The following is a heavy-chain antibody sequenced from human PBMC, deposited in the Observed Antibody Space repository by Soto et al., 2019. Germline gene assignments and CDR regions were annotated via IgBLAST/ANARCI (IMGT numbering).Heavy chain of an antibody. J-gene: IGHJ1*01. D-gene: IGHD1-20*01. Sequence: QAHLMQSGAEVKKPGSSVKVSCKASGGTFSGYAISWVRQRPGRGLEWMGGIIPILGITSYAEKFQGRITLAADEFTGTAFMDLRSVISEDTAVYYCARDPRSITGTTSSEDFQYWGPGTLVSVSS. CDR2: IIPILGIT. V-gene: IGHV1-69*01. CDR1: GGTFSGYA. CDR3: ARDPRSITGTTSSEDFQY.